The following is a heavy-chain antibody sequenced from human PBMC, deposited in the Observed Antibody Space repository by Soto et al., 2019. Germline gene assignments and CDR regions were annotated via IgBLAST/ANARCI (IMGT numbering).Heavy chain of an antibody. CDR3: ARDKITGLFDY. D-gene: IGHD2-8*02. CDR1: GGSISSGDYY. CDR2: INHSGST. J-gene: IGHJ4*02. Sequence: SETLSLTCTVFGGSISSGDYYWSWIRQPPGKGLEWIGEINHSGSTNYNPSLKSRVTISVDTSKNQFSLKLTSVTAADTAVYYCARDKITGLFDYWGQGTLVTVSS. V-gene: IGHV4-39*07.